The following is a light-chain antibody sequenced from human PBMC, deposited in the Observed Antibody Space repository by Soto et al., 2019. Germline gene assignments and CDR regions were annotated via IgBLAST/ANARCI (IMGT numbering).Light chain of an antibody. Sequence: QSALTQPASVSGSPGQSITISCTGTSSHVGGYNYVSWYQQHPGKAPKLMIYGVTNRPSGVSNRFSGSKSGNTASLTISGLQAEDEADDYCSSYTSSTTLSVVFGGGTKLTVL. J-gene: IGLJ2*01. CDR3: SSYTSSTTLSVV. V-gene: IGLV2-14*01. CDR1: SSHVGGYNY. CDR2: GVT.